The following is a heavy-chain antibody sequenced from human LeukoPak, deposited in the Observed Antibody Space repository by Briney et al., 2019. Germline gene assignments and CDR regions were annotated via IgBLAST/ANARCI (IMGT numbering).Heavy chain of an antibody. J-gene: IGHJ2*01. CDR1: GGTFSSYA. CDR2: ISAYNGNT. V-gene: IGHV1-18*01. Sequence: ASVKVSCKASGGTFSSYAISWVRQAPGQGLEWMGWISAYNGNTNYAQKLQGRVTMTTDTSTSTAYMELRSLRSDDTAVYYCARVTIFGVVYWYFDLWGRGTLVTVSS. CDR3: ARVTIFGVVYWYFDL. D-gene: IGHD3-3*01.